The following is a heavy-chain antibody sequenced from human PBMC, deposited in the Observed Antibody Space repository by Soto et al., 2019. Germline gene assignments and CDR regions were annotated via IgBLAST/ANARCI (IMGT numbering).Heavy chain of an antibody. CDR2: IWYDGSNK. J-gene: IGHJ4*02. D-gene: IGHD4-17*01. V-gene: IGHV3-33*01. CDR3: ARDQVATVVNPYYFDY. CDR1: GFTFSSYG. Sequence: QVQLVESGGGVVQPGRSLRLSCAASGFTFSSYGMQWVRQAPGKGLEWVSVIWYDGSNKYYADSVKGRFTISRDNSKNTLYLQMNSLRADDTAVYYCARDQVATVVNPYYFDYWGQGTLVTVSS.